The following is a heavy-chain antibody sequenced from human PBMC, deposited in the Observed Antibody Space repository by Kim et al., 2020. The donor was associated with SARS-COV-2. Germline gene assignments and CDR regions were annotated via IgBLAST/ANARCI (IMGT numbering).Heavy chain of an antibody. CDR3: ARHGSSYEYFFDY. V-gene: IGHV4-61*07. Sequence: YNPSLESRVTISGATSKNQFSRKLSSVTAADTALYYCARHGSSYEYFFDYWGQGSLVTVSS. J-gene: IGHJ4*02. D-gene: IGHD6-13*01.